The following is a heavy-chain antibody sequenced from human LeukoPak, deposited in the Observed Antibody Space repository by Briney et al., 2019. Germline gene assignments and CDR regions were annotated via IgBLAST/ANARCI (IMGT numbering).Heavy chain of an antibody. D-gene: IGHD6-13*01. CDR2: IGWNSGSI. CDR1: GFTFSSYA. V-gene: IGHV3-9*01. J-gene: IGHJ2*01. CDR3: AKDIAAAGTGWYFDL. Sequence: GGSLRLSCAASGFTFSSYAMSWVRQAPGKGLEWVSGIGWNSGSIGYAGSVKGRFTISRDNAKNSLYLQMNSLRAEDTALYYCAKDIAAAGTGWYFDLWGRGTLVTVSS.